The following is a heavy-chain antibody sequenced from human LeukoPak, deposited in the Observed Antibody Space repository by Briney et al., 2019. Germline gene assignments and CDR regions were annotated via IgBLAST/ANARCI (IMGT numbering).Heavy chain of an antibody. V-gene: IGHV3-7*01. CDR3: APEVWELQGASDI. J-gene: IGHJ3*02. D-gene: IGHD1-7*01. CDR2: IKQDESEK. CDR1: GFTFSNYW. Sequence: GGSLRLSCAASGFTFSNYWMTWVRQAPGKGLEWVANIKQDESEKYYVDSVKGRFTISRDNAKNSLYLQMNSLRAEDTALYYCAPEVWELQGASDIWGQGTMVTVSS.